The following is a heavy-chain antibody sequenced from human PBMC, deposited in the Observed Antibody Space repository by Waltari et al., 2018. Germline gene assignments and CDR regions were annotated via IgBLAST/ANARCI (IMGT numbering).Heavy chain of an antibody. V-gene: IGHV6-1*01. CDR1: GDSVSSNSAA. J-gene: IGHJ4*02. D-gene: IGHD6-19*01. Sequence: QVQLQQSGPGLVKPSQTLSLPCAISGDSVSSNSAAWNWIRASPSRGLEWLGRTYYRSKWYDDYAVSVKSRIIINPDTSKNQFSLQLNSVTPEDTAVYYCARVFNSSAWYFDYWGQGILVTVSS. CDR2: TYYRSKWYD. CDR3: ARVFNSSAWYFDY.